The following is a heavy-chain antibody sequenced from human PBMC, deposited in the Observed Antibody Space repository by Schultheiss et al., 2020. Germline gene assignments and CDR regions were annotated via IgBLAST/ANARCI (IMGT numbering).Heavy chain of an antibody. CDR3: ARSTTGYYYYGMDV. CDR1: GFTFSSYT. Sequence: WGSMRLSCAASGFTFSSYTLNWVRQAPGKGLEWVAVISYDGINKYYADPVKGRFTISRDNSKNTLYLQMNSLRAEDTAVYYCARSTTGYYYYGMDVWGQGTTVTVSS. V-gene: IGHV3-30-3*01. J-gene: IGHJ6*02. CDR2: ISYDGINK. D-gene: IGHD3-9*01.